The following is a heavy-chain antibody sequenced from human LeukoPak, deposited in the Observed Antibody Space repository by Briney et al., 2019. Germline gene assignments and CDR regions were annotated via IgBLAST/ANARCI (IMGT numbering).Heavy chain of an antibody. J-gene: IGHJ4*02. CDR3: ARRAPGILTGYSSYYFDY. V-gene: IGHV1-18*04. Sequence: ASVKVSCKASGYTFTSYGISWVRQAPGQGLEWMGWISAYNGNTNYAQKLQGRVTMTTDTSTSTAYMELRSLRSDDTAVYYCARRAPGILTGYSSYYFDYWGQGTLVIVSS. CDR2: ISAYNGNT. CDR1: GYTFTSYG. D-gene: IGHD3-9*01.